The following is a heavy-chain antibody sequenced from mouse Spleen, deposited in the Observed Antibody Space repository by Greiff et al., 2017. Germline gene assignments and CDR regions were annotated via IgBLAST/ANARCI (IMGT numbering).Heavy chain of an antibody. D-gene: IGHD1-2*01. CDR2: ISYDGSN. Sequence: DVKLVESGPGLVKPSQSLSLTCSVTGYSITSGYYWNWIRQFPGNKLEWMGYISYDGSNNYNPSLKNRISITRDTSKNQFFLKLNSVTTEDTATYYCAVLYYGYGYWGQGTTLTVSS. CDR3: AVLYYGYGY. J-gene: IGHJ2*01. CDR1: GYSITSGYY. V-gene: IGHV3-6*01.